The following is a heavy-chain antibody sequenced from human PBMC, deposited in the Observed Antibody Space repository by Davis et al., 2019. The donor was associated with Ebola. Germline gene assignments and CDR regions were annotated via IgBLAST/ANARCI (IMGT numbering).Heavy chain of an antibody. CDR3: ANSYYYGMDV. CDR2: ISYDGSNK. Sequence: GESLKISCAAPGFTCSSYGMHWVRQAPGKGLEWVAVISYDGSNKYYADSVKGRFTISRDNSKNTLYLQMNSLRAEDTAVYYCANSYYYGMDVWGQGTTVTVSS. J-gene: IGHJ6*02. CDR1: GFTCSSYG. V-gene: IGHV3-30*18.